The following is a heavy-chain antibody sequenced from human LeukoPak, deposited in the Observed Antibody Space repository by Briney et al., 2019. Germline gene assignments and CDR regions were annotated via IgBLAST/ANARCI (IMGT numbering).Heavy chain of an antibody. Sequence: PSETLSLTCTVSGGSISSYYWSWIRQPPGKGLEWIGYIYYSGSTNYNPSLKSRVTISVDTSKNQFSLKLSSVTAADTAVYYCATLTHGSGSYYNPWGQGTLVTVSS. J-gene: IGHJ5*02. V-gene: IGHV4-59*08. CDR3: ATLTHGSGSYYNP. CDR2: IYYSGST. D-gene: IGHD3-10*01. CDR1: GGSISSYY.